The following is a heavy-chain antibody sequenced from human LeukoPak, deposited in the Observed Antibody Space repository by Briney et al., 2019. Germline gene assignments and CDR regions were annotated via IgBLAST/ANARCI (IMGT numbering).Heavy chain of an antibody. CDR3: ATCSGGTHDAFDI. CDR2: FDPEDGET. Sequence: ASVKVSCKVSGYTLTELSMHWVRQAPGKGLEWMGGFDPEDGETIYAQKSQGRVTMTEDTSTDTAYMELSSLRSEDTAVYYCATCSGGTHDAFDIWGQGTMVTVSS. V-gene: IGHV1-24*01. CDR1: GYTLTELS. D-gene: IGHD2-15*01. J-gene: IGHJ3*02.